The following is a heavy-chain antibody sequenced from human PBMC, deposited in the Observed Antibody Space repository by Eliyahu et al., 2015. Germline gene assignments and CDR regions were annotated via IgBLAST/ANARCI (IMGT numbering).Heavy chain of an antibody. CDR3: ARDFRPVNTAMLIPGDAFDI. V-gene: IGHV1-18*01. Sequence: QVQLIQSGAEVKRPGASVKVSCKASGYTFITYGLNWVRQAPGQGLEWMGWISAYNNTTNFAQKLQGRVTMTTDTSTSTAYMELRSLTSDDTGVYYCARDFRPVNTAMLIPGDAFDIWGQGTMVTVSS. CDR2: ISAYNNTT. CDR1: GYTFITYG. J-gene: IGHJ3*02. D-gene: IGHD5-18*01.